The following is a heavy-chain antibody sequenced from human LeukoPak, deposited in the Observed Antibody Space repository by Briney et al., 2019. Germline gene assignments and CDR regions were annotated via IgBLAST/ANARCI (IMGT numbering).Heavy chain of an antibody. CDR3: ARELRYYFDY. CDR2: IYYSGST. CDR1: GGSISSSSYY. V-gene: IGHV4-39*07. Sequence: SSETLSLTCTVSGGSISSSSYYWGWIRQPPGKGLEWIGYIYYSGSTYYNPSLKSRVTISVDTSKNQFSLKLRSVTAADTAVYYCARELRYYFDYWGQGTLVTVSS. J-gene: IGHJ4*02.